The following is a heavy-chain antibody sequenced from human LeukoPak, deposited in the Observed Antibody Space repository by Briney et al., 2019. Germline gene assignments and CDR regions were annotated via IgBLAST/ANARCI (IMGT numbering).Heavy chain of an antibody. CDR1: GYTLTELS. J-gene: IGHJ4*02. CDR2: FDPEDGET. Sequence: RRASVKVSCQVSGYTLTELSMHWVRQAPGKGLEGVGGFDPEDGETIYAQKFQGRVTITADKSTSTAYIELSSLRSEDTAVYYCALGSYYYDSSGYYLGYWGQGTLVTVSS. D-gene: IGHD3-22*01. CDR3: ALGSYYYDSSGYYLGY. V-gene: IGHV1-24*01.